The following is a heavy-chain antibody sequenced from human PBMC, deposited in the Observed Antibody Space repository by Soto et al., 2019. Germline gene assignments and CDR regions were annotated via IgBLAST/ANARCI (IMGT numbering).Heavy chain of an antibody. CDR2: IIPIFGTA. J-gene: IGHJ4*02. CDR3: ARGGRAGDYFDY. V-gene: IGHV1-69*12. Sequence: QVQLVQSGAEVKKPGSSVKVSCKASGGTFSSYAISWVRQAPGQGLEWMGGIIPIFGTAKYAQKFQGRVMIXVXASTSTAYMELSSLRSEDTAVYYCARGGRAGDYFDYWGQGTLVTVSS. CDR1: GGTFSSYA.